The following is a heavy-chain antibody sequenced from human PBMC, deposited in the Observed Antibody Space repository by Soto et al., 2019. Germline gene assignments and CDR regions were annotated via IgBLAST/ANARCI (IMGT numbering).Heavy chain of an antibody. CDR3: AKNSIGDIVLMVYVSVAFDI. V-gene: IGHV3-23*01. J-gene: IGHJ3*02. Sequence: GGSLRLSCAASGFTFSSYAMSWVRQAPGKGLEWVSAISGSGGSTYYADSVKGRFTISRDNSKNTLYLQMNSLRAKDTAVYYCAKNSIGDIVLMVYVSVAFDIWGQGTMVTVSS. CDR2: ISGSGGST. CDR1: GFTFSSYA. D-gene: IGHD2-8*01.